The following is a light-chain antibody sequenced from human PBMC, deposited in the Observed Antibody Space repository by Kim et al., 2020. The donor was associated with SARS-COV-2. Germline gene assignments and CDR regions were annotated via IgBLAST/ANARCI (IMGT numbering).Light chain of an antibody. J-gene: IGKJ4*01. V-gene: IGKV1-33*01. CDR3: QQEADFPLS. CDR1: QDIETF. CDR2: DAS. Sequence: DIQMTQSPSSLSAYVGDRVIITCQASQDIETFLNWFQHKPGRAPTLLIYDASEFETGVPTRFNGSGSGTDFSLTITTLQSDDTGTYYCQQEADFPLSFGGGTKVDIK.